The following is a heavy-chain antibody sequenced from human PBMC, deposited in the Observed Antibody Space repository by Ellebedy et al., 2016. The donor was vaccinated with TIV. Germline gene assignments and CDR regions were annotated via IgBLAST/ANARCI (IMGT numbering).Heavy chain of an antibody. CDR3: ARHVISSGTQRRAFEI. J-gene: IGHJ3*02. V-gene: IGHV4-39*01. CDR2: IHYSGNT. Sequence: MPSETLSLTCTVSGDSISGSSYYWSWIRQPPGKGLEWIGSIHYSGNTYYYPSLKNRVTISVDPSNNQFSLKLTSVTAADTAVYYCARHVISSGTQRRAFEIWGQGTMVTVSS. D-gene: IGHD6-19*01. CDR1: GDSISGSSYY.